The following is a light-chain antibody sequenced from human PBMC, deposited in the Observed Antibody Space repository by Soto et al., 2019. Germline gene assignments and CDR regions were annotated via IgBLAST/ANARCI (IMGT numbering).Light chain of an antibody. CDR1: ESLSTY. J-gene: IGKJ5*01. CDR3: QQYDSSKIT. V-gene: IGKV3-11*01. CDR2: DAS. Sequence: IGLTHSPDTLSLSPGETATLSFRASESLSTYLGWYQQRPGQAPRLLIYDASYRATGIPARVRGRGQGTDFTLTISRLEPEAVGLEDCQQYDSSKITFGHGTRLEIK.